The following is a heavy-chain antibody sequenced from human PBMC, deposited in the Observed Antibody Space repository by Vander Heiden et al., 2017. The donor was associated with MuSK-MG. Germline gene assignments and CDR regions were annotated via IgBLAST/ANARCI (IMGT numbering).Heavy chain of an antibody. CDR3: ANYCSTTSCYPFHH. CDR1: GFTFDTYA. V-gene: IGHV3-23*01. CDR2: ITGNGRTI. J-gene: IGHJ1*01. D-gene: IGHD2-2*01. Sequence: EVQLLQSGGGLVQPGGSLRLSCVASGFTFDTYAMTWVRQGQGKGLEWVSVITGNGRTIYYADSVKGRFTISRDNSKKTLYLQMNSLRAEDTAVYYCANYCSTTSCYPFHHWGQGTLVTVSS.